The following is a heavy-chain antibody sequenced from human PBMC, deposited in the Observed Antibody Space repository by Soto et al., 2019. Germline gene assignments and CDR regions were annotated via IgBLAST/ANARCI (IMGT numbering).Heavy chain of an antibody. CDR3: ARDRAFRHYYDTKGFDY. CDR2: ISYDGSNK. J-gene: IGHJ4*02. CDR1: GFTFSSYG. Sequence: GGSLRLSCAASGFTFSSYGMHWARQAPGKGLEWVAVISYDGSNKYYADSVKGRFTISRDNSKNTMYLQMNSLRAEDTAVYYCARDRAFRHYYDTKGFDYWGQGTLVTVSS. D-gene: IGHD3-22*01. V-gene: IGHV3-30*03.